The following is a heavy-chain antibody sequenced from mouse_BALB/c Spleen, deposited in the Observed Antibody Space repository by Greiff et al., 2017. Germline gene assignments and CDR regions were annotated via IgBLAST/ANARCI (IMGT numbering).Heavy chain of an antibody. CDR2: INSNGGST. J-gene: IGHJ4*01. CDR3: ARDGNHAMDY. D-gene: IGHD2-1*01. Sequence: DVMLVESGGGLVKLGGSLKLSCAASGFTFSSYYMSWVRQTPEKRLELVAAINSNGGSTYYPDTVKGRFTISRDNAKNTLYLQMSSLKSEDTALYYCARDGNHAMDYWGQGTSVTVSS. V-gene: IGHV5-6-2*01. CDR1: GFTFSSYY.